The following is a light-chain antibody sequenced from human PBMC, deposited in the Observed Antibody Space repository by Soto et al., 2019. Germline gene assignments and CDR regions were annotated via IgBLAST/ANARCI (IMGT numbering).Light chain of an antibody. V-gene: IGKV3-15*01. CDR2: DAS. Sequence: EILMTQSPATLSVSPGEGASLSCRVSQSVTTKLAWYQQRPGQPPRLLIYDASTMATGVPATFSGSGSGTDFTLTISSLQPDDFAVYYCLQYHYWPWTFGQGTRVEVK. J-gene: IGKJ1*01. CDR3: LQYHYWPWT. CDR1: QSVTTK.